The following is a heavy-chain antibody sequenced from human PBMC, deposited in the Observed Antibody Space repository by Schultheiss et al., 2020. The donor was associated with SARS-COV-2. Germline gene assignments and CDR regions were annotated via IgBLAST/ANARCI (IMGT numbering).Heavy chain of an antibody. CDR2: VSGSGGKT. Sequence: GGSLRLSCAASGFTFSNYAMNWVRQAPGKGLEWVSGVSGSGGKTYFADSVQGRFTISRDNSKNTLYLQMNSLRAEDTAVYYCARVRGIVASYYYYGMDVWGQGTTVTVSS. J-gene: IGHJ6*02. V-gene: IGHV3-23*01. D-gene: IGHD3-16*01. CDR3: ARVRGIVASYYYYGMDV. CDR1: GFTFSNYA.